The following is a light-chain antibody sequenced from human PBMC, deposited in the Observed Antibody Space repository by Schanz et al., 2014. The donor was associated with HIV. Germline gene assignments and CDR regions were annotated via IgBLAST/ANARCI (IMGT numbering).Light chain of an antibody. CDR2: ATS. V-gene: IGKV3-20*01. J-gene: IGKJ4*01. CDR1: QRLSSSY. Sequence: EIVLTQSSGSLSLSPGGRATLSCGASQRLSSSYLAWYQQKRDQPPRLVIYATSTRAAGIPDRFSGTGSGTDFTLTISRLEPEDFAVYFCQYFGNSGGTFGGGTKVQIK. CDR3: QYFGNSGGT.